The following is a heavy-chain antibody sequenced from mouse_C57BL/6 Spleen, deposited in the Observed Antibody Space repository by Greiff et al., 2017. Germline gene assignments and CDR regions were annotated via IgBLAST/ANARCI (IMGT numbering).Heavy chain of an antibody. Sequence: EVQRVESGGGLVQPGGSLTLSCAASGFTFSDYYMYWVRQTPETRLEWVAYISNGGGSTYYTDTVKGRCTISRDNAKNTLYLQMSRLKSEYTAMYYCARHGIYYCNRYAMDYWGQGTSVTVSS. CDR2: ISNGGGST. CDR1: GFTFSDYY. CDR3: ARHGIYYCNRYAMDY. D-gene: IGHD2-1*01. J-gene: IGHJ4*01. V-gene: IGHV5-12*01.